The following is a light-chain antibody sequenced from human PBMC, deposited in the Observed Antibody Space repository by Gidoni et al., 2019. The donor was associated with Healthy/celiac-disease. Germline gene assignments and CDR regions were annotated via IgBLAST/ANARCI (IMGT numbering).Light chain of an antibody. V-gene: IGLV1-44*01. CDR2: SNN. J-gene: IGLJ1*01. CDR3: AAWDDSRYV. CDR1: SSNIGSNT. Sequence: QSVLTPPPSASGTPGQRVTISCSGSSSNIGSNTVNWYQQLPGTAPKLLIYSNNQRPSGVPDRFSGSKSGTSASLAISGLQSEDEADYYCAAWDDSRYVFGTGTKVTVL.